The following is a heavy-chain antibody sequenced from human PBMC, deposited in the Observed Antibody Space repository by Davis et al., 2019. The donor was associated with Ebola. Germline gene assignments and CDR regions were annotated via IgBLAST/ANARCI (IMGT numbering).Heavy chain of an antibody. D-gene: IGHD2-2*01. Sequence: GESLKISCAASGFTFSSYSMNWVRQAPGKGLEWVSYISSSSSTIYYADSVKGRFTISRDNAKNSLYLQMNSLRAEDTAVYYCARAYCSSTSCPPTNADYWGQGTLVTVSS. V-gene: IGHV3-48*01. J-gene: IGHJ4*02. CDR1: GFTFSSYS. CDR2: ISSSSSTI. CDR3: ARAYCSSTSCPPTNADY.